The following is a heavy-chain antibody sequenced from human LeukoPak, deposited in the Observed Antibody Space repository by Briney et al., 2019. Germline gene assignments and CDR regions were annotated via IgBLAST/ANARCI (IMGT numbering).Heavy chain of an antibody. J-gene: IGHJ6*02. CDR3: AREDFNYGMDV. CDR1: GFTFRSFQ. V-gene: IGHV3-48*03. CDR2: ISSSGGTI. Sequence: GGSLRLSCVASGFTFRSFQVNWVRQAPGKGLEWVSYISSSGGTIHYADSVKGRFTISRDNAKNSVSLQMDSLGAADTAVYYCAREDFNYGMDVGGQGTRVIVSS.